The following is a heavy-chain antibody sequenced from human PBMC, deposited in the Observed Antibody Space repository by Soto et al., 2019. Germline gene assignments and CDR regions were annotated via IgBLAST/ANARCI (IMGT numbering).Heavy chain of an antibody. J-gene: IGHJ4*02. CDR1: GGSISSYY. CDR3: ARVYYDILTGYYFYF. D-gene: IGHD3-9*01. Sequence: SETLSLTCTVSGGSISSYYWSWIRQPPGKGLEWIGYIYYSGSTNYNPSLKSRVTISVDTSKNQFSLKLSSVTAADTAVYYCARVYYDILTGYYFYFWSQGTLVTVSS. CDR2: IYYSGST. V-gene: IGHV4-59*01.